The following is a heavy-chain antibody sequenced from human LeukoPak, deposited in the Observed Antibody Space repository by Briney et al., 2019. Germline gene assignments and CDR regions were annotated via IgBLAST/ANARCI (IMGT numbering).Heavy chain of an antibody. CDR1: GGSFSGYY. Sequence: SETLSLTCAVYGGSFSGYYWSWIRQPPGKGLEWIGEINHSGSTNYNPSLKSRVTISVDTSKNQFSLKLSSVTAADTAIYYCARQQAVPGPGIDYWGQGTVVIVSS. V-gene: IGHV4-34*01. D-gene: IGHD6-19*01. J-gene: IGHJ4*02. CDR3: ARQQAVPGPGIDY. CDR2: INHSGST.